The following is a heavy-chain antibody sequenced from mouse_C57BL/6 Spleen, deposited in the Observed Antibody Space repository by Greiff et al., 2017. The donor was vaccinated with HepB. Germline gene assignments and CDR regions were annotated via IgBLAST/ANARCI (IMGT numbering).Heavy chain of an antibody. Sequence: QVQLQQSGPELVKPGASVKISCKASGYAFSSSWMNWVKQRPGKGLEWIGRIYPGDGDTNYNGKFKGKATLTADKSSSTAYMQRSSLTSEDSAVYFCARYYDYDDWYFDVWGTGTTVTVSS. CDR2: IYPGDGDT. J-gene: IGHJ1*03. V-gene: IGHV1-82*01. D-gene: IGHD2-4*01. CDR3: ARYYDYDDWYFDV. CDR1: GYAFSSSW.